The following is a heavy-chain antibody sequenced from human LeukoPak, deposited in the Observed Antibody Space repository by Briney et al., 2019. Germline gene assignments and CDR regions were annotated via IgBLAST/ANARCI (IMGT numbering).Heavy chain of an antibody. D-gene: IGHD2-2*01. CDR3: AGGDYIAPAAESDY. Sequence: GGSLRLSCAASGFTFSSYSMNWVSQAPGKGLEWVSSISSSSSYIYYADSVKGRLTISRDNAKNSLYLQMNSLRAEDTAVYYCAGGDYIAPAAESDYWGQGTLVTVSS. CDR2: ISSSSSYI. J-gene: IGHJ4*02. CDR1: GFTFSSYS. V-gene: IGHV3-21*01.